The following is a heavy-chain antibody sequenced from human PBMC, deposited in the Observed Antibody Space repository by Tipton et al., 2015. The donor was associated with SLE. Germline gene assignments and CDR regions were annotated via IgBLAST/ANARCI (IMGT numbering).Heavy chain of an antibody. V-gene: IGHV4-38-2*02. CDR1: GDSITSGYS. CDR3: VRDPLRDYIQRKDWYFDL. CDR2: VYHRMST. J-gene: IGHJ2*01. D-gene: IGHD4-11*01. Sequence: TLSLTCAVSGDSITSGYSWGWIRQPPGKGLEWIGSVYHRMSTYYNPSLKSRVTISIDTTKNQFSLKMTSVTAADTAIYYCVRDPLRDYIQRKDWYFDLWGRGTQVTVSS.